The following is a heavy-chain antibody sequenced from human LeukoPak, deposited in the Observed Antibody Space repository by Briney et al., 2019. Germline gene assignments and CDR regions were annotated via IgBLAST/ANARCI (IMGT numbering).Heavy chain of an antibody. D-gene: IGHD3-22*01. CDR3: AKAVTMIVVVNNYFDY. V-gene: IGHV3-23*01. CDR1: GFTFSSYA. J-gene: IGHJ4*02. Sequence: GGSLRLSCAASGFTFSSYAMSWVRQAPGKGLEWVSAISGSGGSTYYADSVKGRFTISRDNSKNTLYLQMNSLRAEDAAVYYCAKAVTMIVVVNNYFDYWGQGTLVTVSS. CDR2: ISGSGGST.